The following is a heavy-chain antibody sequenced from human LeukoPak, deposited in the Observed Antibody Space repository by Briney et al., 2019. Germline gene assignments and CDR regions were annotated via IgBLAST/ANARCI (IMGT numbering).Heavy chain of an antibody. CDR3: AKSHSEAQRGYFDY. CDR1: GFTFSGSA. CDR2: ISDNGDST. J-gene: IGHJ4*02. Sequence: GGSLRLSCAASGFTFSGSAMTWVRQAPGKGLEWVSSISDNGDSTYYADSVKGRFTISRDNSRDTLYVQMHSLRAEAAAVYYGAKSHSEAQRGYFDYWGQGTLVTVSS. D-gene: IGHD5-24*01. V-gene: IGHV3-23*01.